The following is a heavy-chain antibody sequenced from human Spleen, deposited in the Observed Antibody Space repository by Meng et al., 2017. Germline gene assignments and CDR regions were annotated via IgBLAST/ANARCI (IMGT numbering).Heavy chain of an antibody. J-gene: IGHJ4*02. CDR2: INHSGST. CDR3: ARYNLRTSGWSDY. Sequence: SQTLSLTCAVSGYSISSGYYRGWIRQPPGKGLEWIGEINHSGSTNYNPSLESRATISVDTSQNNLSLKLSSVTAADSAVYYCARYNLRTSGWSDYWGQGTLVTVSS. D-gene: IGHD6-19*01. V-gene: IGHV4-38-2*01. CDR1: GYSISSGYY.